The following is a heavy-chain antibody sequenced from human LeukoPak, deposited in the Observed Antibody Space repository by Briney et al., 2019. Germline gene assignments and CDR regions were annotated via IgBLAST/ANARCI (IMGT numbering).Heavy chain of an antibody. Sequence: GGSLRLSCAASGFTFSSYEMNWVRQAPGKGLEWVSYISSSGSTIYYADSVKGRFTISRDNAKNTLYLQMNSLRAEDTAVYYCAKTLVGATHDAFDIWGQGTMVTVSS. D-gene: IGHD1-26*01. CDR3: AKTLVGATHDAFDI. V-gene: IGHV3-48*03. CDR2: ISSSGSTI. J-gene: IGHJ3*02. CDR1: GFTFSSYE.